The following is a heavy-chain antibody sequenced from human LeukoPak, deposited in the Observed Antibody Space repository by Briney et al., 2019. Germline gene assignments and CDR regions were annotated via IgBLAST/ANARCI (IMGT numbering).Heavy chain of an antibody. V-gene: IGHV1-3*01. CDR1: GYTFTSYA. D-gene: IGHD3-22*01. CDR3: ARGTYYYDSSGYYY. Sequence: GASVKVSCKASGYTFTSYAMRWVRQAPGQRLEWMGWINAGNGNTKYSQKFQGRVTITRDTSASTAYMELSSLRSEDTAVYYCARGTYYYDSSGYYYWGQGTLVTVSS. J-gene: IGHJ4*02. CDR2: INAGNGNT.